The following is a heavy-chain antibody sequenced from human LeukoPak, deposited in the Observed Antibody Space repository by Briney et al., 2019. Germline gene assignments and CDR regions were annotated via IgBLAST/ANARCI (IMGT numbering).Heavy chain of an antibody. V-gene: IGHV1-2*02. D-gene: IGHD2-2*01. Sequence: ASVKVSCKASGYTFTSYAMHWVRQAPGQGLEWMGWINPNSGGTSYAQKFQDRITMTRDTSISTAYMGLSRLRSDDTAVYYCASKGAGYCRSTNCQGAFDIWGQGTMVSVSS. CDR2: INPNSGGT. CDR1: GYTFTSYA. J-gene: IGHJ3*02. CDR3: ASKGAGYCRSTNCQGAFDI.